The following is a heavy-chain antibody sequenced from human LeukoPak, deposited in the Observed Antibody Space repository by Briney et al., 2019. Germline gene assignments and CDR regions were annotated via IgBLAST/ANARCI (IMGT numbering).Heavy chain of an antibody. CDR2: IYTSGST. Sequence: SETLSLTCTVSGSSISSGSYYWSWIRQPAGKGLEWIGRIYTSGSTNYNPSLKSRVTISVDTSKNQFSLKLSSVTAADTAVYYCARSGAVITGRDAFDIWGQGTMVTVSS. J-gene: IGHJ3*02. CDR3: ARSGAVITGRDAFDI. V-gene: IGHV4-61*02. D-gene: IGHD3-16*01. CDR1: GSSISSGSYY.